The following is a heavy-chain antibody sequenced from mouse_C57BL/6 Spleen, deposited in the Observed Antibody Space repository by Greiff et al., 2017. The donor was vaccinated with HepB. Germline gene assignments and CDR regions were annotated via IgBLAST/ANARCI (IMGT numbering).Heavy chain of an antibody. J-gene: IGHJ2*01. Sequence: EVHLVESGGGLVKPGGSLKLSCAASGFTFSSYAMSWVRQTPEKRLEWVATISDGGSYTYYPDNVKGRFTISRDNAKNNLYLQMSHLKSEDTAMYYCARDEDYSNYGRYFDYWGQGTTLTVSS. CDR3: ARDEDYSNYGRYFDY. CDR2: ISDGGSYT. CDR1: GFTFSSYA. D-gene: IGHD2-5*01. V-gene: IGHV5-4*01.